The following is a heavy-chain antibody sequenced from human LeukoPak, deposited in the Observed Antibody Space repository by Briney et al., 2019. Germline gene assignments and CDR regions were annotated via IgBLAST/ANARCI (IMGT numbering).Heavy chain of an antibody. CDR2: TIPIFGIA. V-gene: IGHV1-69*04. J-gene: IGHJ5*02. CDR1: GGTFSSYA. D-gene: IGHD2-2*01. CDR3: AAGVDVLVPDGSWFDP. Sequence: ASVKVSCKASGGTFSSYAISWVRQAPGQGLEWMGRTIPIFGIANCAQKFQGRVTITADKSTSTADMELSSLRSEDTAVYYCAAGVDVLVPDGSWFDPWGQGTLVTVSA.